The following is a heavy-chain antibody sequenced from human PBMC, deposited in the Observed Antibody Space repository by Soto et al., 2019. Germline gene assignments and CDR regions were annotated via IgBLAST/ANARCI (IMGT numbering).Heavy chain of an antibody. D-gene: IGHD1-26*01. J-gene: IGHJ6*02. CDR3: AKDIRWDYYFYYGMDV. CDR2: LSGSGASA. Sequence: DVQLLESGGAMVQPGGSLRLSCAASGIRFSNYAMNWVRQGPGKGLEWVSALSGSGASAYYADAVKGRFTISRDNSKNTLYLQMNSLRPEDTAVYYCAKDIRWDYYFYYGMDVWGQGTTVTVSS. CDR1: GIRFSNYA. V-gene: IGHV3-23*01.